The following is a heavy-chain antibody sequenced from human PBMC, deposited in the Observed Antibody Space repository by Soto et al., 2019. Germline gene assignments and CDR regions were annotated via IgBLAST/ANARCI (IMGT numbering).Heavy chain of an antibody. Sequence: ASVKVSCKASGGTFSSYTISWVRQAPGQGLEWMGGIIPIFGTANYAQKFQGRVTITADESTSTAYMELSSLRSEDTAVYYCARDGFCTGGSCYSGLVYWGKGILVTVSS. CDR1: GGTFSSYT. D-gene: IGHD2-15*01. J-gene: IGHJ4*02. V-gene: IGHV1-69*13. CDR3: ARDGFCTGGSCYSGLVY. CDR2: IIPIFGTA.